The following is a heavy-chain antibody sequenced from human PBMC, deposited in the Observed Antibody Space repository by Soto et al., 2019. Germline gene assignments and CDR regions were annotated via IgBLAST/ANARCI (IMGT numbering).Heavy chain of an antibody. V-gene: IGHV3-21*01. Sequence: GGSLRLSCAASGFTFRTYGMNWVRRAPGGGLEWVASISSSGSFIYYADSVKGRFTISRDDAEKSLYLQMNSLRAEDTALYYCAREPEGIAAALDYWGRGTLVTVSS. CDR1: GFTFRTYG. J-gene: IGHJ4*02. CDR3: AREPEGIAAALDY. D-gene: IGHD6-13*01. CDR2: ISSSGSFI.